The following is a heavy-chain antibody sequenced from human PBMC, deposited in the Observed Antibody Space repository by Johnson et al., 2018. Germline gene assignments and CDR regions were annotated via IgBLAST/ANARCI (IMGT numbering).Heavy chain of an antibody. Sequence: QVQLQESGPGLVKPSQTXSLTCTVSGGSISSGDYYWSWIRQPPGKGLEWIGYIYYSGSTYYNPSLKSRVTISVDTSKNQFSLKLSSVTAADTAVYYCAREAQLRFLERFDYYYGMDVWGQGTTVTVSS. CDR2: IYYSGST. CDR1: GGSISSGDYY. CDR3: AREAQLRFLERFDYYYGMDV. V-gene: IGHV4-30-4*01. D-gene: IGHD3-3*01. J-gene: IGHJ6*02.